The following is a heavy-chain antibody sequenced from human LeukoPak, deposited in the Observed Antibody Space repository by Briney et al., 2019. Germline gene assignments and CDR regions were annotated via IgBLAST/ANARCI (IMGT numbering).Heavy chain of an antibody. CDR1: GGSISSYY. Sequence: SETLSLTCTVSGGSISSYYWSLIRQPAGKGLEWIGRIYTSGSTNYNPSLKSRVTMSVDTSKNQFSLKLSSVTAADTAVYYCARAIRITIFGVDHPGWFDPWGQGTLVTVSS. V-gene: IGHV4-4*07. CDR3: ARAIRITIFGVDHPGWFDP. D-gene: IGHD3-3*01. CDR2: IYTSGST. J-gene: IGHJ5*02.